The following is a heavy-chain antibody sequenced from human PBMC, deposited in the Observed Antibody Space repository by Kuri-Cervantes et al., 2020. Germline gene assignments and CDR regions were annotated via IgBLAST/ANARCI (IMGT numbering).Heavy chain of an antibody. Sequence: GESLKISCKDSGYSFTNNWIGWVRQLPGKGLEWMGIIYPGDFDTRYSPSFQGQVTISADKSISTAYLQWSSLKASDTAMYYCARVNDGDAFDIWGQGTMVTVSS. CDR1: GYSFTNNW. CDR3: ARVNDGDAFDI. V-gene: IGHV5-51*01. CDR2: IYPGDFDT. D-gene: IGHD2-21*01. J-gene: IGHJ3*02.